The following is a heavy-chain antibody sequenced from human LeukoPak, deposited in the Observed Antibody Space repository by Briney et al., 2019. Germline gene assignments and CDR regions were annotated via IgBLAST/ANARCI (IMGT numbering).Heavy chain of an antibody. J-gene: IGHJ4*02. CDR2: ISSSGSTI. Sequence: QPGGSLRLSCAASGFTFSSYEMNWVRQAPGKGLEWISYISSSGSTIYYADYVKGRFTISRDNAKNSLYLQMNSLRAEDTAVYYCARVSRIAAAEPFDYWGQGTLVTVSS. CDR3: ARVSRIAAAEPFDY. D-gene: IGHD6-13*01. V-gene: IGHV3-48*03. CDR1: GFTFSSYE.